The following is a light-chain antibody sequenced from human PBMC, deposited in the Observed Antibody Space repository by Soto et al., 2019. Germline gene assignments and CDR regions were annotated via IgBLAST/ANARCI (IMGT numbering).Light chain of an antibody. Sequence: EIVLTQSPATLSLYPGAGATLSCRASQSLNSHLAWYQQKAGQAPRLLIYDASNRATGVPARFSGSGSGTDFTLTISSLEPEDFAVYYCQQRNNWPLTFGGGTKLDIK. V-gene: IGKV3-11*01. CDR3: QQRNNWPLT. CDR1: QSLNSH. CDR2: DAS. J-gene: IGKJ4*01.